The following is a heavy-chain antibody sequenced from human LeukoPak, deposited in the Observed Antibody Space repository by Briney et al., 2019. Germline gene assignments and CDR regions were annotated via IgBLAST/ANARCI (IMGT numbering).Heavy chain of an antibody. J-gene: IGHJ4*02. CDR1: GGSISSGDYY. CDR3: NRGAAYDILTGYYPAYYFDY. V-gene: IGHV4-30-4*01. D-gene: IGHD3-9*01. CDR2: IYYSGST. Sequence: SHTLSLTCTVSGGSISSGDYYWSWIRQPPGKGLEWIGYIYYSGSTYYNPSLKSRVTISVDTSKNQFSLKLSSVTAADTAVYYCNRGAAYDILTGYYPAYYFDYWGQGTLVTVSS.